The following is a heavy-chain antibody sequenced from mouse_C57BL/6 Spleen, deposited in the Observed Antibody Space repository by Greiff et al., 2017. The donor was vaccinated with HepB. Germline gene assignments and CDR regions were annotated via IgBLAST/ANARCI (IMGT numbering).Heavy chain of an antibody. CDR1: GYTFTSYW. CDR3: ARRGGYDRYFDV. CDR2: IDPSDSYT. D-gene: IGHD2-2*01. V-gene: IGHV1-69*01. Sequence: QVQLQQPGAELVMPEASVKLSCKASGYTFTSYWMHWVKQRPGQGLEWIGEIDPSDSYTNYNQKFKGKSTLTVDKSSSTAYMQLSSLTSEDSAVYYCARRGGYDRYFDVWGTGTTVTVSS. J-gene: IGHJ1*03.